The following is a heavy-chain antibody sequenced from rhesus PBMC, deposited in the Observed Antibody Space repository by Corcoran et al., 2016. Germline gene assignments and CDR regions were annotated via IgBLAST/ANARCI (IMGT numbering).Heavy chain of an antibody. V-gene: IGHV4-173*01. CDR3: ASPRTVGQIDY. CDR2: IPSGGTT. CDR1: GGSISSHY. J-gene: IGHJ4*01. Sequence: QVQLQQWGEGLVKPSETLSLTCAVYGGSISSHYWSWIRQPPGKGLEWIGRIPSGGTTNYNPSLKSRVTISKDASKNQFSLKLSAVTAADTAVYYCASPRTVGQIDYWGQGVLVTVSS. D-gene: IGHD3-3*01.